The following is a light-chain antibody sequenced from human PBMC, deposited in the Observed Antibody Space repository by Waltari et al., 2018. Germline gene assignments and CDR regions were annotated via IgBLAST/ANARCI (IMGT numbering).Light chain of an antibody. CDR2: EVT. V-gene: IGLV2-14*01. Sequence: QSALTQPASVSGSPGQSITISCTGTSSDVGGYNHVSWYQQQPGKAPKLLILEVTNRPSGISNRSSGSKSGNTASLTISGLQAEDEGEYYCSSFTTIGTLVVFGGGTKVTVL. CDR3: SSFTTIGTLVV. J-gene: IGLJ2*01. CDR1: SSDVGGYNH.